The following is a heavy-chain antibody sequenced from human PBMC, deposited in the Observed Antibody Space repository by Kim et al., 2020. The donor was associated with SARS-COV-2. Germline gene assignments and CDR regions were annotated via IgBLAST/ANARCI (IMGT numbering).Heavy chain of an antibody. CDR3: ARDLRCSSISCYPPGDYYYYGMDV. Sequence: GGSLRLSCAVSGFTFSRYWMSWVRQAPGKGLEWVANVKEDGSEKHYVDSVKGRFTISRDNAKNSLYLQMNSLRDEDTAVYYCARDLRCSSISCYPPGDYYYYGMDVWGQGTTVTVSS. J-gene: IGHJ6*02. CDR2: VKEDGSEK. V-gene: IGHV3-7*01. CDR1: GFTFSRYW. D-gene: IGHD2-2*01.